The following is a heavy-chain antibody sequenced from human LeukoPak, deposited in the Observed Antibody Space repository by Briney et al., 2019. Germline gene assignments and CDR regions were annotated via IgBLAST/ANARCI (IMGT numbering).Heavy chain of an antibody. J-gene: IGHJ6*02. CDR1: GYTFTSYG. D-gene: IGHD2-15*01. Sequence: ASVKVSCKASGYTFTSYGISWVRQAPGQGLEWMGWISAYNGNTNYAQKLQGRVTMTTDTSTSTAYMELRSLRSDATAVYYCAREGNCSGGSCYYYYYGMDVWGQGTTVTVSS. CDR2: ISAYNGNT. CDR3: AREGNCSGGSCYYYYYGMDV. V-gene: IGHV1-18*01.